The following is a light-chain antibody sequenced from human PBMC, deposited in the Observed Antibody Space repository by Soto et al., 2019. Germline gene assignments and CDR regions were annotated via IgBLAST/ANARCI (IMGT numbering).Light chain of an antibody. V-gene: IGKV3-15*01. CDR3: HQQNNRSQFT. CDR2: GAS. Sequence: EIVMTQSPATLSVSPGERATLSCRASQSVSSNLAWYQQKPGQAPRLLIYGASTRATGIPARFSDSGSGTEYTITTSSRQSEEYVVYYCHQQNNRSQFTFGGGTKVEIK. J-gene: IGKJ4*02. CDR1: QSVSSN.